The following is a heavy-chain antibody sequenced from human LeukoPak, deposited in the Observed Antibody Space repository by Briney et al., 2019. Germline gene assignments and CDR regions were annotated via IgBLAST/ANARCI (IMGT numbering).Heavy chain of an antibody. J-gene: IGHJ4*02. CDR1: GGTFSSYT. Sequence: SVKVSCKASGGTFSSYTISWVRQAPGQGLEWMGRIIPILGIANYTQRFQGRVTITADKSTSTAYMELSSLRSEDTAVYYCAREEMATTGEYFDYWGQGTLVTVSS. D-gene: IGHD5-24*01. CDR3: AREEMATTGEYFDY. V-gene: IGHV1-69*02. CDR2: IIPILGIA.